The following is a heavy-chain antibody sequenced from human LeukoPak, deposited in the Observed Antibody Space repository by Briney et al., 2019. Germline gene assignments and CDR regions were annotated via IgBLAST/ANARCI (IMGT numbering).Heavy chain of an antibody. CDR1: GGSISSYY. CDR2: IYTSGST. CDR3: ARFDTLVVAATD. Sequence: SETLSLTCTVSGGSISSYYWSWIAQPAGKGLEWIGRIYTSGSTNYNPSLKSRLTMSVDTSVNQFSVKLSSVTAADTAVYYCARFDTLVVAATDWGQGTLVTVSS. D-gene: IGHD2-15*01. J-gene: IGHJ4*02. V-gene: IGHV4-4*07.